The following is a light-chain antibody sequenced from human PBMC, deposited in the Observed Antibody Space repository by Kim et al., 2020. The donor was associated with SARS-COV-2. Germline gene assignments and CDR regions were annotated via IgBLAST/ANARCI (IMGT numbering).Light chain of an antibody. CDR1: SSDVGRFNH. J-gene: IGLJ1*01. CDR2: DVT. Sequence: SITISCTGTSSDVGRFNHVSWYQHHPGNVPNLLIYDVTSRPSGLADLFSGSKSCNTAALTISALQSEDEDDYYCASYTSTSTYVFGAGTKVTVL. CDR3: ASYTSTSTYV. V-gene: IGLV2-14*03.